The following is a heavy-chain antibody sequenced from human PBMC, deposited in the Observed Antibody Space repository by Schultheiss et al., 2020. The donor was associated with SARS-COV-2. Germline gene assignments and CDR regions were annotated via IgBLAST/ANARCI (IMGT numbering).Heavy chain of an antibody. Sequence: GGSLRLSCAASGFTFSSYGMHWVRQAPGKGLEWVAFIRYDGSNKYYADSVKGRFTISRDNSKNTLYLQMNSLRAEDTAVYYCAREAGADYYGSGSYFDYWGQGTLVTVSS. D-gene: IGHD3-10*01. CDR3: AREAGADYYGSGSYFDY. V-gene: IGHV3-30*02. CDR1: GFTFSSYG. J-gene: IGHJ4*02. CDR2: IRYDGSNK.